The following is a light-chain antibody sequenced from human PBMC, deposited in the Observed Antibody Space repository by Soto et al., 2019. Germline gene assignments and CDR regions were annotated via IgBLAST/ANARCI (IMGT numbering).Light chain of an antibody. J-gene: IGKJ5*01. CDR3: QPYGLPPCW. V-gene: IGKV3-11*01. Sequence: EIVMAPSPSTLSWSPGARATLSCRASQNGRGYLAWYQQKPGQAPRLLRYDASTRATGIPARVSGSGSGTDFTLTNSRLEAEECTVYYCQPYGLPPCWFAQGTGPET. CDR1: QNGRGY. CDR2: DAS.